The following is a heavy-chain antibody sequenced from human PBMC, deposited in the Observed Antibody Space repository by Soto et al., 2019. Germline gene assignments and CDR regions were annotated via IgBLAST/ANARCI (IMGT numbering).Heavy chain of an antibody. CDR3: GSWLKEGGIGGNYYYGMDV. V-gene: IGHV3-23*01. D-gene: IGHD1-1*01. CDR2: ISGTGTKT. CDR1: GLTFRDYA. J-gene: IGHJ6*02. Sequence: GSLRLSCAASGLTFRDYAMSWVRQAPGKGLEWVSSISGTGTKTYSADSVEGRFTISRDNNKNTLYLQINSLRSDDTAVYYCGSWLKEGGIGGNYYYGMDVWGQGTTVTVSS.